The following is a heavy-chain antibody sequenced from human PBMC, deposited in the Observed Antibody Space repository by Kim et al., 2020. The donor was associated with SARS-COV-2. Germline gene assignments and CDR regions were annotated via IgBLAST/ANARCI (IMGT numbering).Heavy chain of an antibody. CDR1: GFSFSNYG. V-gene: IGHV3-33*06. CDR3: AKDGSGSYYNDHFDY. D-gene: IGHD3-10*01. CDR2: IWYDGRNE. Sequence: GGSLRLSCAGSGFSFSNYGMHWVRQAQGKGLEWVALIWYDGRNENYADSVKGRFTVSRDNSKNTLYLQMNSLRAEDTAVYYCAKDGSGSYYNDHFDYWG. J-gene: IGHJ4*01.